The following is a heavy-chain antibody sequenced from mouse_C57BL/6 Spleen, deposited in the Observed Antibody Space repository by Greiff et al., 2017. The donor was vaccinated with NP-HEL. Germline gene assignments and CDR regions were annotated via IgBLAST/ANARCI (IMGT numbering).Heavy chain of an antibody. V-gene: IGHV5-16*01. D-gene: IGHD1-2*01. CDR1: GFTFSDYY. CDR3: ARAAGDWYFDV. Sequence: DVKLVESEGGLVQPGSSMKLSCTASGFTFSDYYMAWVRQVPEKGLEWVANINYDGSSTYYLDSLKSRFIISRDNAKNILYLQMSSLKSEDTATYYCARAAGDWYFDVWGTGTTVTVSS. J-gene: IGHJ1*03. CDR2: INYDGSST.